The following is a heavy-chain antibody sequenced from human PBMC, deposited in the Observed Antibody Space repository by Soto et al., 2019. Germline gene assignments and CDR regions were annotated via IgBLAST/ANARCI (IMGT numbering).Heavy chain of an antibody. V-gene: IGHV1-2*04. CDR1: GYTFTGYY. CDR2: INPNSGGT. J-gene: IGHJ6*02. Sequence: ASVKVSCKASGYTFTGYYMHWVRQAPGQGLEWMGWINPNSGGTNYAQKFQGWVTMTRDTSISTAYMELSRLRSDDTAVYYCARSPSLTTIWSGPRASYYYYGMDVWGQGTTVIVSS. CDR3: ARSPSLTTIWSGPRASYYYYGMDV. D-gene: IGHD3-3*01.